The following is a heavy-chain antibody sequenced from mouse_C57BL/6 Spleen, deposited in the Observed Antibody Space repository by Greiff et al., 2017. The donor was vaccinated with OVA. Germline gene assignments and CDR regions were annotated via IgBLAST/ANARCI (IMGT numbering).Heavy chain of an antibody. D-gene: IGHD2-5*01. J-gene: IGHJ3*01. CDR1: GYTFTSYW. V-gene: IGHV1-69*01. Sequence: QVQLQQPGAELVMPGASVKLSCKASGYTFTSYWMHWVKQRPGQGLEWIGEIDPSDSYTNYNQTFKGKFTLTVDKSSSTAYMQLSSLTSEDSAVYYCARGYYSNREGFAYWGQGTLVTVSA. CDR3: ARGYYSNREGFAY. CDR2: IDPSDSYT.